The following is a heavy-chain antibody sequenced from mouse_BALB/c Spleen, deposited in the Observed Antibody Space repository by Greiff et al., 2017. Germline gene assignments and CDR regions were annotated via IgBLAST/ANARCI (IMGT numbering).Heavy chain of an antibody. CDR1: GYTFTSYY. CDR3: ARGDYYGSSSFWYAMDY. Sequence: QVQLQQSGPELVKPGASVRISCKASGYTFTSYYIHWVKQRPGQGLEWIGWIYPGNVNTKYNEKFKGKATLTAAKSSSTAYMQLSSLTSEDSAVYYCARGDYYGSSSFWYAMDYWGQGTSVTVSS. D-gene: IGHD1-1*01. CDR2: IYPGNVNT. V-gene: IGHV1S56*01. J-gene: IGHJ4*01.